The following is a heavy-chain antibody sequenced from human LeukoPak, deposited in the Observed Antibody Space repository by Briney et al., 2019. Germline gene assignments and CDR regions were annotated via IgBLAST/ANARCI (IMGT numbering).Heavy chain of an antibody. J-gene: IGHJ4*02. D-gene: IGHD2-21*01. V-gene: IGHV4-39*01. CDR3: ARHRGLGVVSPYLDY. Sequence: SETLSLTCTVSGGSISSSSYYWGWIRQPPGKGLEWIGVIGYSGSTHYNPSLKSRVYMSVDTSKNQFSLKLSSVTAADTAVYYCARHRGLGVVSPYLDYWGQGTLVTVSS. CDR1: GGSISSSSYY. CDR2: IGYSGST.